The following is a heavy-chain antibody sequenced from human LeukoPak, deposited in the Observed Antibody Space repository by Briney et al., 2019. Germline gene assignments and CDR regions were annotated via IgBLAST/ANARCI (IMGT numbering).Heavy chain of an antibody. CDR1: GFTFSSYA. J-gene: IGHJ4*02. CDR3: AKVRSGPQQLGPFDY. CDR2: ISGSGGST. V-gene: IGHV3-23*01. Sequence: GGSLRLSCAASGFTFSSYAMSWVRQAPGKGLEWVSAISGSGGSTYYADSVKGRFTISRDNSKNTLYLQMNSLRAEDTAVYYCAKVRSGPQQLGPFDYWGQGTLVTVSS. D-gene: IGHD6-13*01.